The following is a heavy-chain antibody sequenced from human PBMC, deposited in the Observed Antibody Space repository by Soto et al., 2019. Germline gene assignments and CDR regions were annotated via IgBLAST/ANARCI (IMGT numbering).Heavy chain of an antibody. V-gene: IGHV3-23*01. CDR3: AEVRPNYSVSGGFYYIAEGDY. CDR2: ISGSGGST. J-gene: IGHJ4*02. CDR1: GFTFSGYA. Sequence: VQLLESGGGLVQPGGSLRLSCAASGFTFSGYAMSWVRQAPGKGLEWVSSISGSGGSTFYADSVKGRLTISRDNSRNRVFLEMNSVRAVHAAIYSCAEVRPNYSVSGGFYYIAEGDYWGQGALVTVSS. D-gene: IGHD3-10*02.